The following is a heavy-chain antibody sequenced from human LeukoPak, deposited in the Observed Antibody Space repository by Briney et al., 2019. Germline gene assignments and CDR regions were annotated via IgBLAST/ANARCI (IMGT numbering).Heavy chain of an antibody. CDR2: IYGDGSFT. CDR1: GFTFSNFW. D-gene: IGHD5-24*01. V-gene: IGHV3-74*01. J-gene: IGHJ4*02. Sequence: GGSLRLSCAASGFTFSNFWMHWVRQAPGKGLVWVALIYGDGSFTRYADSVKGRFTISRDNSKNTLYLQMNSLRAEDTAVYYCAKRPADGYSFDYWGQGTLVTVSS. CDR3: AKRPADGYSFDY.